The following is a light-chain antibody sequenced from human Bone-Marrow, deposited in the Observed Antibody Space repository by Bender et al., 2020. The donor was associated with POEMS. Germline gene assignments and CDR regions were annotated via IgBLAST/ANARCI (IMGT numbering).Light chain of an antibody. Sequence: SYELTQPPSVSVSPGQTARITCSGDALPKNYVYWYQQKSGQAPVLVIYEDTRRPSGIPERFSGSTSGTRATLTISGAQVEDEADFYCYSSDSSGTHRVFGGGTKLTVL. CDR3: YSSDSSGTHRV. CDR1: ALPKNY. CDR2: EDT. V-gene: IGLV3-10*01. J-gene: IGLJ3*02.